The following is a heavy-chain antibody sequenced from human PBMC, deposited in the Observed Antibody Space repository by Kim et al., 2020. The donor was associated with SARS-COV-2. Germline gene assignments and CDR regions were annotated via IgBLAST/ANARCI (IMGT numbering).Heavy chain of an antibody. J-gene: IGHJ3*02. CDR3: AKAQTITMIIVAPAFEI. Sequence: GASLRLSCAASGFTFPHFDVHWVRQAPGKGLEWVSGINHSGGDTYYTDSVKGRFTISRDHSQNMVYLQMSSLGAEDTAMYYCAKAQTITMIIVAPAFEIWGQGTMVTVSS. D-gene: IGHD3-22*01. CDR2: INHSGGDT. CDR1: GFTFPHFD. V-gene: IGHV3-23*01.